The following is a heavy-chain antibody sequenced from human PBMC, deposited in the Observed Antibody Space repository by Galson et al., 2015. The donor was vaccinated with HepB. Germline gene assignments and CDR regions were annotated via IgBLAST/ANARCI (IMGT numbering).Heavy chain of an antibody. V-gene: IGHV3-23*01. CDR3: ATGGQWLVPHYLDS. CDR2: ISGSGGNT. CDR1: GFIFSGHA. D-gene: IGHD6-19*01. J-gene: IGHJ4*02. Sequence: SLRLSCAASGFIFSGHAMSWVRQAPGKGLEWVSAISGSGGNTYYADSVKGRFTISRDNSKNTLYLQVNSLRADDTAVYYCATGGQWLVPHYLDSWGQGTLVTVSS.